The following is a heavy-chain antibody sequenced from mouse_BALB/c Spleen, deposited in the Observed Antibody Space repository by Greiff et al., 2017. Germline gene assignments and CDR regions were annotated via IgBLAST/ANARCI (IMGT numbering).Heavy chain of an antibody. CDR3: ARLGRNYYAMDY. V-gene: IGHV14-3*02. Sequence: EVQLQQSGAELVKPGASVKLSCTASGFNIKDTDMPWVKQRPEKGLEWIGRIDTANGNTKYDPKFQGKATITADTSSNTAYLQLSSLTSEDTAVYYCARLGRNYYAMDYWGQGTSVTVSS. J-gene: IGHJ4*01. CDR1: GFNIKDTD. CDR2: IDTANGNT. D-gene: IGHD2-1*01.